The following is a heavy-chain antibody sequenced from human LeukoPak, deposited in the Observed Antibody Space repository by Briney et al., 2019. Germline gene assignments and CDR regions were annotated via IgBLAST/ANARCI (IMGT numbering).Heavy chain of an antibody. CDR1: GGSISSSSYY. CDR2: IYYSGST. V-gene: IGHV4-39*07. Sequence: PSETLSLTCTVSGGSISSSSYYWGWLRQPPGKGLEWIGSIYYSGSTYYNPSLKSRVTISVDTSKKQFSLKLSSVTAADTAVYYCAGRYCTNGVCRRYYYYYMDVWGKGTTVTVSS. J-gene: IGHJ6*03. D-gene: IGHD2-8*01. CDR3: AGRYCTNGVCRRYYYYYMDV.